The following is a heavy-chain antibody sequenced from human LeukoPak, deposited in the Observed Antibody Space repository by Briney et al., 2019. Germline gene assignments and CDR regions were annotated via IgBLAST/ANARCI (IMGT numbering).Heavy chain of an antibody. CDR2: IGTAGDP. J-gene: IGHJ6*04. CDR1: GFTSSSDD. CDR3: ARGGYGDKNLAYGMHV. V-gene: IGHV3-13*05. D-gene: IGHD4-17*01. Sequence: GGSLRVSCAASGFTSSSDDMHCVRQATGKGLEWVSAIGTAGDPYYPGSVKGRFTISRENAKNSLYLQMNSLRAGDTAVYYCARGGYGDKNLAYGMHVWGKGTTVTVSS.